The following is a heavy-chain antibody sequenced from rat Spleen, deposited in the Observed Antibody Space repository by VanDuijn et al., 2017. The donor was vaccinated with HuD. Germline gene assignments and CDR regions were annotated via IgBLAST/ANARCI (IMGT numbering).Heavy chain of an antibody. CDR3: ARHDAYYSSLGYFDF. V-gene: IGHV5S10*01. CDR2: INYDGRST. CDR1: GFIFSDYY. Sequence: EVQLVESGGGLVQPGRSLKLSCAASGFIFSDYYVAWVRQAPTKGLEWVATINYDGRSTFYRDSVRARFTISRDNAKSTLYLQMDSLRSEDTATYYCARHDAYYSSLGYFDFWGPGTMVTVSS. J-gene: IGHJ1*01. D-gene: IGHD1-2*01.